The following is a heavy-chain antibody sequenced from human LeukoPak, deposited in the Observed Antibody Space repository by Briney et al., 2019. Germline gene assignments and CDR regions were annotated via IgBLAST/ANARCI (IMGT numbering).Heavy chain of an antibody. J-gene: IGHJ4*02. CDR3: AKISSSAEPNFDY. V-gene: IGHV3-30*02. D-gene: IGHD1-14*01. CDR2: IWPDGSKK. Sequence: GGSLRLSCAASGFTFRTYAMHWVRQAPGKGLVWVAFIWPDGSKKFYADSVKGRFTISRDNSNHTLYLQMNSLRPEDTALYFCAKISSSAEPNFDYWGQGILLTVSS. CDR1: GFTFRTYA.